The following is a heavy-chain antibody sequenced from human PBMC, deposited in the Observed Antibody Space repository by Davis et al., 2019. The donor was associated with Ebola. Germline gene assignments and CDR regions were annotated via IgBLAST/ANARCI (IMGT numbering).Heavy chain of an antibody. Sequence: LSCAASGFTFSSYSMNWVRQPPGEGLEWIGSIYYSTYNNPSLKSRVTISVDTSKNQFSLKLSSVTAADTAVYYCARGDDFWSGYFTPFDYWGQGTLVTVSS. CDR3: ARGDDFWSGYFTPFDY. J-gene: IGHJ4*02. CDR2: IYYST. D-gene: IGHD3-3*01. V-gene: IGHV4-34*01. CDR1: GFTFSSYS.